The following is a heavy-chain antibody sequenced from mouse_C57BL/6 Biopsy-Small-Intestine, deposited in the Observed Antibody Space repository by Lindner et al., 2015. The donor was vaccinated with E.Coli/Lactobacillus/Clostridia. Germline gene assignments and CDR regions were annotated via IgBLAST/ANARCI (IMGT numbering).Heavy chain of an antibody. Sequence: VQLQESGPELVKPGASVKMSCKASGFTFTSYVMHWVRQKPGQGLEWIGYINPYNDVTKYNEKFKGKATLTADKSSNTAYMQLSSLTSEDSAVYFCERGGSFSDYRYFDVWGAGTTVTVPS. CDR1: GFTFTSYV. CDR3: ERGGSFSDYRYFDV. J-gene: IGHJ1*01. CDR2: INPYNDVT. D-gene: IGHD1-3*01. V-gene: IGHV1-14*01.